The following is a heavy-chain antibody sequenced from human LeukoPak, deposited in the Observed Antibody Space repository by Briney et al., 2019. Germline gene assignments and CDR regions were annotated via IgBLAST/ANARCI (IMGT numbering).Heavy chain of an antibody. D-gene: IGHD3-22*01. CDR1: GFTFSSYG. Sequence: GRSLRLSCAASGFTFSSYGMHWVRQAPGKGLEWVAVVWYDGSNKYYADSVKGRFTISRDNSKNTLYLQMNSLRAEDTAVYYCARGTTLYDSSGDDFDYWGQGTLVTVSS. CDR2: VWYDGSNK. CDR3: ARGTTLYDSSGDDFDY. V-gene: IGHV3-33*01. J-gene: IGHJ4*02.